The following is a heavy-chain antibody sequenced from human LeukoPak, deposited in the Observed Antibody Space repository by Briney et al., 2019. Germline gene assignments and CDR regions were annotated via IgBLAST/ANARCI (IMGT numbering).Heavy chain of an antibody. J-gene: IGHJ4*02. V-gene: IGHV1-24*01. Sequence: ASVTVSCKVSGYTLTELSMHWVRQAPGKGLEWMGGFDPEDGETIYAQKFQGRVTMTEDTSTDTAYMELSSLRSEDTAVYYCATGRHYYDSSGYYARFDYWGQGTLVTVSS. CDR2: FDPEDGET. D-gene: IGHD3-22*01. CDR3: ATGRHYYDSSGYYARFDY. CDR1: GYTLTELS.